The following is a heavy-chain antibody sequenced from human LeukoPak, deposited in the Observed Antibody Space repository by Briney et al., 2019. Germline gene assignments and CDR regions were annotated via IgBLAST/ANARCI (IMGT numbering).Heavy chain of an antibody. CDR2: IYYSGST. V-gene: IGHV4-39*01. CDR1: GGSISSSSYY. J-gene: IGHJ4*02. CDR3: TRLWFGELLFDY. Sequence: SETLSLTCTVSGGSISSSSYYWGWTRQPPGKGLEWIGSIYYSGSTYYNPSLKSRVTISVDTSKNQFSLKLSSVTAADTAVYYCTRLWFGELLFDYWGQGTLVTVSS. D-gene: IGHD3-10*01.